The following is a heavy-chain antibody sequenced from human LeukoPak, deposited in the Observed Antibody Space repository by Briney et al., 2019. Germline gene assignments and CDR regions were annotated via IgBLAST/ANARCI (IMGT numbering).Heavy chain of an antibody. CDR3: AREGSISGGNFDY. J-gene: IGHJ4*02. V-gene: IGHV4-59*01. CDR2: IYYSGSI. Sequence: PSETLSLTCTVSGGSISSYYWSWIRQPPGKGLEWIGYIYYSGSINYNPSLKSRVTISVDTSKNQFSLKLSSVTAADTAVYYCAREGSISGGNFDYWGQGTLVTVSS. D-gene: IGHD3-10*01. CDR1: GGSISSYY.